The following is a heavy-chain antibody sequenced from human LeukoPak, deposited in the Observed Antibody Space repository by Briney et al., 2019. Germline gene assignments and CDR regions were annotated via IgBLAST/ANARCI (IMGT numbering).Heavy chain of an antibody. CDR2: ISAYNGNT. CDR3: ARAGGTMVRGVSDY. V-gene: IGHV1-18*04. D-gene: IGHD3-10*01. CDR1: GYTFTSYG. Sequence: ASVKDSCKASGYTFTSYGISWVRQAPGQGLEWMGWISAYNGNTNYAQKLQGRVTTTTDTSTSTAYMELRGLRSDDTAVYYCARAGGTMVRGVSDYWGQGTLVTVSS. J-gene: IGHJ4*02.